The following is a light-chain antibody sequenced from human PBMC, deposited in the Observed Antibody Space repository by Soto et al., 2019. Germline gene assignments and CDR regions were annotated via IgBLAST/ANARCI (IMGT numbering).Light chain of an antibody. Sequence: EVVLTQSPGTLSLSPGERATLSCRASQSVAANYLAWYQQKPVQAPRLLIYDASNRATGIPARFSGSGSGTDFTLTISSLEPEDFAVYYCQQRSNWQDTFGQGTRLEIK. J-gene: IGKJ5*01. CDR1: QSVAANY. CDR3: QQRSNWQDT. CDR2: DAS. V-gene: IGKV3D-11*02.